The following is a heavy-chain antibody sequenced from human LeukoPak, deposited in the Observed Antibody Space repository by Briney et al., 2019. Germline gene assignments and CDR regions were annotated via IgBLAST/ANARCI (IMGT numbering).Heavy chain of an antibody. V-gene: IGHV3-20*04. D-gene: IGHD6-13*01. CDR3: ARVSGRGIAAAGSLDY. CDR2: INWNGGST. Sequence: GGSLRLSCAASGFNFNTYWMSWVRQAPGKGLEWVSGINWNGGSTGYADSVKGRFTISRDNAKNSLYLQMNSLRAEDTALYYCARVSGRGIAAAGSLDYWGQGTLVTVSS. J-gene: IGHJ4*02. CDR1: GFNFNTYW.